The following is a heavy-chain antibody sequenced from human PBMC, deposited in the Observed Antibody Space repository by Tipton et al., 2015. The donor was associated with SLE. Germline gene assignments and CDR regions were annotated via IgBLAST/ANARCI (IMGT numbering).Heavy chain of an antibody. Sequence: SLRLSCTASGFTFSSYAMHWVRQAPGKGLEWVAVISYDGRNKYYADSVKGRFTISRDASRNTLYLQMNSLRPEDTAVYYCAKEMYDFWFASWGLGTLVTVSS. CDR2: ISYDGRNK. J-gene: IGHJ5*01. V-gene: IGHV3-30*04. CDR3: AKEMYDFWFAS. CDR1: GFTFSSYA. D-gene: IGHD3-3*01.